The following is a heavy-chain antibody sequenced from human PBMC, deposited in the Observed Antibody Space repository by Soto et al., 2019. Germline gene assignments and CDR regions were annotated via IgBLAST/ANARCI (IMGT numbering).Heavy chain of an antibody. CDR3: ARDRPHAWLDP. J-gene: IGHJ5*02. CDR2: INPDDGGT. Sequence: QVQLVQSGADVKEPGASVKVSCKASGYTLSDFYIQWVRQAPGQGLDWVAMINPDDGGTRYAQRFQGRVTVTRDTSTSTVYMEMTNLRSEDTALYYCARDRPHAWLDPWGQGTLVTVSS. CDR1: GYTLSDFY. V-gene: IGHV1-46*01.